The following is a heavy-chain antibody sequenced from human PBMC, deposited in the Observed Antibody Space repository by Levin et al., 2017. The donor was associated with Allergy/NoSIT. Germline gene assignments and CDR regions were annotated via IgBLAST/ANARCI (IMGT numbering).Heavy chain of an antibody. D-gene: IGHD5-12*01. Sequence: GESLKISCKASGYTFTSYAMNWVRQAPGQGLEWMGWINTNTGNPTYAQGFTGRFVFSLDTSVSTAYLQISSLKAEDTAVYYCARGEATADYWGQGTLVTVSS. CDR1: GYTFTSYA. J-gene: IGHJ4*02. CDR3: ARGEATADY. CDR2: INTNTGNP. V-gene: IGHV7-4-1*02.